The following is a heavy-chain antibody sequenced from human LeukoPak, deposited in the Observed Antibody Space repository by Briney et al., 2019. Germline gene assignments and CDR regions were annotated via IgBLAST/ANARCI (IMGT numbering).Heavy chain of an antibody. J-gene: IGHJ4*02. CDR3: AKDSGSYYSA. Sequence: GGSLRLSCAASGFSFTTYALSWVRQAPGKGLEWISVVSGSGNTIYYADSVKGRFTISRDNSKNSLYLQMNSLRAEDTAVYYCAKDSGSYYSAWGQGTLVTVSS. CDR1: GFSFTTYA. D-gene: IGHD1-26*01. CDR2: VSGSGNTI. V-gene: IGHV3-23*01.